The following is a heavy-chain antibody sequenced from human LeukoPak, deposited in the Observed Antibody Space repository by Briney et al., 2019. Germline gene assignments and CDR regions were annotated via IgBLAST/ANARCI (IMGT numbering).Heavy chain of an antibody. CDR2: ISTSSIHI. CDR1: GFTFSSNS. CDR3: ARDVGGGATFDY. J-gene: IGHJ4*02. Sequence: GGSLRLSCAASGFTFSSNSMNWVRQAPGKGLEWVSSISTSSIHIYYADSVKGRFTISRDNAKNSLYLQMNSLRAEDTAVYFCARDVGGGATFDYWGQGTLVTVSS. D-gene: IGHD2-21*01. V-gene: IGHV3-21*01.